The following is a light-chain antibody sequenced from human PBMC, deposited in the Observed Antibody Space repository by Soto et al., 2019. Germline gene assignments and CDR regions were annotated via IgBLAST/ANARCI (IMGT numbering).Light chain of an antibody. V-gene: IGKV1-39*01. CDR3: QQSDSTPNT. Sequence: DIQMTKSPSSLSASVGDRVTITCRASQSIGIYLNWFQQQPGTAPKLLIYGASTLQSGVPSGFSGIGSGTDFTLTITSLQTEHFATYYRQQSDSTPNTFSQGTRREIK. CDR2: GAS. J-gene: IGKJ2*01. CDR1: QSIGIY.